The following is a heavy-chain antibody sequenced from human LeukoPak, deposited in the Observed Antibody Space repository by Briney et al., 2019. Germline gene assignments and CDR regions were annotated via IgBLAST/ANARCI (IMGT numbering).Heavy chain of an antibody. CDR1: GFTFSSYP. Sequence: GGSLRLSCAASGFTFSSYPMSWVRQAPGRGLEWVSAISGGGGDTYYADSVKGRFTISRDNSKNTLYLQMNSLRAEDTALYYCATSSGWYPKYFDYWGQGTLVTVSS. D-gene: IGHD6-19*01. V-gene: IGHV3-23*01. CDR3: ATSSGWYPKYFDY. CDR2: ISGGGGDT. J-gene: IGHJ4*02.